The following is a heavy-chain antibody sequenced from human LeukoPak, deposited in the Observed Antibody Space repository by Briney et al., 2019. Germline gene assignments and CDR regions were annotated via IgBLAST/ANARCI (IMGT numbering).Heavy chain of an antibody. Sequence: HPGGSLRLSCSASGFTFSSYAMHWVRQAPGKGLEYVSAISSNGGSTYYADSVKGRFTISRDNSKNTLYLRMSSLRAEDTAVYYCVKDTVAGTPTYYFDYWGQGTLVTVSS. CDR2: ISSNGGST. J-gene: IGHJ4*02. V-gene: IGHV3-64D*06. CDR3: VKDTVAGTPTYYFDY. D-gene: IGHD6-19*01. CDR1: GFTFSSYA.